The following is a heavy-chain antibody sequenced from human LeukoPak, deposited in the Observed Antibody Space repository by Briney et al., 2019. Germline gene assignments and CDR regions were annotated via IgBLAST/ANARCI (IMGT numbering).Heavy chain of an antibody. J-gene: IGHJ6*03. V-gene: IGHV3-74*01. Sequence: PGGCLRLSCAASGFTFSSDWMDCVRQGPGRGLVWGPRINSDGSGTSYADSVKGRFTISRDNAKNTLYLQMRSLRAEDTAVYYCARAGGLGIQNYYYHMHVWGKGTTVTVSS. CDR3: ARAGGLGIQNYYYHMHV. CDR1: GFTFSSDW. D-gene: IGHD7-27*01. CDR2: INSDGSGT.